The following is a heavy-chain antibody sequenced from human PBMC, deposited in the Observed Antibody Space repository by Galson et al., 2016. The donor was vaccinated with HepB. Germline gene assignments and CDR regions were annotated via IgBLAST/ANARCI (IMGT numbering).Heavy chain of an antibody. D-gene: IGHD6-13*01. Sequence: SVKVSCKASGYTFTSYTLHWVRQAPGQRLEWMGCVNGGNGNTLYSQNLQGRLTMTRDTSARTAYMDLSSLTSEYTAIYYCARGLEAGNSRRFDPWGQGTLVTVSS. CDR3: ARGLEAGNSRRFDP. CDR1: GYTFTSYT. CDR2: VNGGNGNT. V-gene: IGHV1-3*01. J-gene: IGHJ5*02.